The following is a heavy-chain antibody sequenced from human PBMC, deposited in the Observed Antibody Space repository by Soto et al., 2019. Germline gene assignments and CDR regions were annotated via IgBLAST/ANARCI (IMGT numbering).Heavy chain of an antibody. CDR3: AREGAYTFMVTGLIVY. D-gene: IGHD5-18*01. Sequence: QVQLVESGGGVVQPGRSLRLSCAASGFTFSSYGMHWVRQAPGKGLEWVAVIWYDGSNKYYADSVKGRFTISRDNSKNTLYLQMNRLRAEDTAVYYLAREGAYTFMVTGLIVYLGQGTLVPVSS. J-gene: IGHJ4*02. V-gene: IGHV3-33*08. CDR1: GFTFSSYG. CDR2: IWYDGSNK.